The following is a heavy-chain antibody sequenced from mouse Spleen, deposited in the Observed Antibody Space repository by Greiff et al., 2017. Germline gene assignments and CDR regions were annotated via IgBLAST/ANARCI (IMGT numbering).Heavy chain of an antibody. J-gene: IGHJ2*01. Sequence: EVHLVESGGGLVKPGGSLKLSCAASGFTFSSYAMSWVRQTPEKRLEWVAAINSNGGSTYYPDTVKDRFTISRDNAKNTLYLQMSSLRSEDTALYYCARHGGLNWDFDYWGQGTTLTVSS. CDR1: GFTFSSYA. D-gene: IGHD4-1*01. CDR2: INSNGGST. CDR3: ARHGGLNWDFDY. V-gene: IGHV5-6-2*01.